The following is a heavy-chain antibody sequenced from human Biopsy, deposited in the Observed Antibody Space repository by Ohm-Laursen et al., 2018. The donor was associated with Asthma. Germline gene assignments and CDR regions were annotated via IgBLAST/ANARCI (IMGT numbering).Heavy chain of an antibody. V-gene: IGHV1-18*01. CDR2: ISVYNGNT. D-gene: IGHD3-10*01. J-gene: IGHJ6*02. CDR3: ARAVDYSHYYGIDV. CDR1: GYTFNSAG. Sequence: ASVKVSCKSSGYTFNSAGITWVRQAPGQGLEWMGWISVYNGNTKVAQKLQDRVTMITDTSTSTAYMELRSLRSDDTAVYFCARAVDYSHYYGIDVWGQGSTVTVS.